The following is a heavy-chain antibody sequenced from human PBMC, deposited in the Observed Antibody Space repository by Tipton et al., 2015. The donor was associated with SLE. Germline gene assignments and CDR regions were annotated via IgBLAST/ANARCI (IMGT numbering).Heavy chain of an antibody. Sequence: TLSLTCTVSGGSISSYYWSWIRQPAGKGLEWIGRIYTSGSTNYNPSLKSRVTISVDTSKNQFSLKLSSVTAADTAAYYCASYSSPWYFDYWGQGTLVTVSS. CDR3: ASYSSPWYFDY. CDR2: IYTSGST. J-gene: IGHJ4*02. CDR1: GGSISSYY. V-gene: IGHV4-4*07. D-gene: IGHD6-13*01.